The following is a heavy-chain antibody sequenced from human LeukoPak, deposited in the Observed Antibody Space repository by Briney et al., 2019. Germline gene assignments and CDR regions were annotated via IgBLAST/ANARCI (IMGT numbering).Heavy chain of an antibody. J-gene: IGHJ4*02. Sequence: GGSLRLSCAASGFTFSSYAIHWVRQAPGKGLEWVAVISYDGSNKYYADSVKGRFTISRDNAKNSLYLQMNSLRAEDTAVYYCARGPPMGSSSAYFDYWGQGTLVTVSS. CDR2: ISYDGSNK. CDR1: GFTFSSYA. D-gene: IGHD6-6*01. CDR3: ARGPPMGSSSAYFDY. V-gene: IGHV3-30*04.